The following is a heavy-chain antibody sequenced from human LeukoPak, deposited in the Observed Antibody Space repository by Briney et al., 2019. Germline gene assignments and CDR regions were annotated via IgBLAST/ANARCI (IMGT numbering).Heavy chain of an antibody. CDR2: INSDGSST. CDR3: ARVMGIDSSGYYAFGIDY. CDR1: GFTFSSYW. D-gene: IGHD3-22*01. V-gene: IGHV3-74*01. Sequence: GGSLRLSCAASGFTFSSYWMHWVRQAPGKGLGWVSRINSDGSSTSYADSVKGRFTISRDNAKNTLYLQMNSLRAEDTAVYYCARVMGIDSSGYYAFGIDYWGQGTLVTVSS. J-gene: IGHJ4*02.